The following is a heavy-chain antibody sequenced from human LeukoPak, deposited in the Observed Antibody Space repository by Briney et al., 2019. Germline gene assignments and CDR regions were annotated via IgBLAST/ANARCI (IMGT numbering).Heavy chain of an antibody. D-gene: IGHD6-13*01. CDR1: GLTFTSYG. Sequence: GGSLRLSCVVSGLTFTSYGVHWVRQAPGKGLEWVAFIRHDGSYKDYADSVRGRFTISRDNAKNSLYLQMNSLRAEDTAVYYCAKDSYSSSWTYYYYYYMDVWGKGTTVTISS. J-gene: IGHJ6*03. CDR2: IRHDGSYK. CDR3: AKDSYSSSWTYYYYYYMDV. V-gene: IGHV3-30*02.